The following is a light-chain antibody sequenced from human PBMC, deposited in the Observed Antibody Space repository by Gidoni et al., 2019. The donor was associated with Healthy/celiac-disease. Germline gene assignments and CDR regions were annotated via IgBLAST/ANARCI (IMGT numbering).Light chain of an antibody. Sequence: IVLTQSPVTLSLSPGERATLSCRASQSVRSSYLAWYQQKPGQAPRLLIDGASSRATGIPDRCSGSGSGTDFTLTISRLEPEDFAVYYCQQYGSSPPVTFGQGTRLEIK. CDR1: QSVRSSY. CDR3: QQYGSSPPVT. V-gene: IGKV3-20*01. J-gene: IGKJ5*01. CDR2: GAS.